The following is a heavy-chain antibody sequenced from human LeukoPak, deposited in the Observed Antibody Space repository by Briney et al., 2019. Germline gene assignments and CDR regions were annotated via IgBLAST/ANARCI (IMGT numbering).Heavy chain of an antibody. V-gene: IGHV3-48*04. Sequence: GGSLRLSCAPSRFTFSSYRMNWVRQAPGKGLEGVSYISGRSSAIDYADSVKGRFTISRDNAKSSLNLQMNNLRAEDPAVYYCARGRILGLESFFGLWGQGTLVTVSS. D-gene: IGHD3-16*01. CDR2: ISGRSSAI. CDR1: RFTFSSYR. CDR3: ARGRILGLESFFGL. J-gene: IGHJ4*02.